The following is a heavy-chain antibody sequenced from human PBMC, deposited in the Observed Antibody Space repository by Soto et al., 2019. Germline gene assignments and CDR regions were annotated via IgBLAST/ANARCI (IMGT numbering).Heavy chain of an antibody. CDR1: GCSISSSSYY. V-gene: IGHV4-39*01. CDR2: IYYSGYT. D-gene: IGHD3-16*01. J-gene: IGHJ6*02. CDR3: ARHNGPLYVGYYYDMDV. Sequence: PSETLSLTCTVPGCSISSSSYYWGWIRQPSGKGLEWIGSIYYSGYTYYNPSLKSRVTISVDTSKNQFSLKLSSVTAADTAVYYCARHNGPLYVGYYYDMDVWGQGTTVT.